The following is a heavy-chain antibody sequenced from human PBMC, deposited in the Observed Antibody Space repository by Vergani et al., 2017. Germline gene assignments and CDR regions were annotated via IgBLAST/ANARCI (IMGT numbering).Heavy chain of an antibody. V-gene: IGHV3-21*01. CDR2: ISSISSYI. Sequence: EVQLVESGGGLVKPGGSLRLSCAASGFTFSSYSMNWVRQAPGKGLEWVSSISSISSYIYYADSVKGRFTISRDNAKNSLYLQMNSLRAEDTAVYYCARVLLKKIVLRFNYGMDVWGQGTTVTVSS. D-gene: IGHD5/OR15-5a*01. J-gene: IGHJ6*02. CDR1: GFTFSSYS. CDR3: ARVLLKKIVLRFNYGMDV.